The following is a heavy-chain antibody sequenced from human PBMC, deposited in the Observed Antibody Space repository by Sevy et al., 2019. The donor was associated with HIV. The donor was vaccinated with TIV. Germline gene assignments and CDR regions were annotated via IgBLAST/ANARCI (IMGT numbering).Heavy chain of an antibody. CDR2: ISWKSGSI. J-gene: IGHJ3*02. D-gene: IGHD3-22*01. V-gene: IGHV3-9*01. Sequence: GGSLRLSCAASGFTFDDYAMHWVRQAPGKGLEWVSGISWKSGSIGYADSVKGRFTISRDNAKNSLYLQMNSLRAEDTALYYCAKDERYYDSSALFDIWGQGTMVTVSS. CDR3: AKDERYYDSSALFDI. CDR1: GFTFDDYA.